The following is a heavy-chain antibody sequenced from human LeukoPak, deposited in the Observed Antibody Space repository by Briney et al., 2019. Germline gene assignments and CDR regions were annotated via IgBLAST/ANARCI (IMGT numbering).Heavy chain of an antibody. J-gene: IGHJ4*02. V-gene: IGHV3-30*18. Sequence: GGSLRLSCAASGFTFSSYGMHWVRQAPGKGLEWVAVISYDGSNKYYADSVKGRFTISRDNSKNTLYLQMNSPRAEDTAVYYCAKDASNHGDYWGQGTLVTVSS. CDR1: GFTFSSYG. CDR3: AKDASNHGDY. CDR2: ISYDGSNK. D-gene: IGHD1-14*01.